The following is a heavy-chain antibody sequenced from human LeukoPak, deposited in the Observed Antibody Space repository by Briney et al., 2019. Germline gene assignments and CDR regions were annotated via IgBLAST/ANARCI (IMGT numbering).Heavy chain of an antibody. Sequence: GGSLRLSCTVSGFTVSSNSMSWVRQAPGKGLEWVSFIYSDNTHYSDSVKGRFTISRDNSKNTLYLQMNSLRAEDTAVYYCAKRAGAYSHPYDYWGQGTLVTVSS. V-gene: IGHV3-53*01. CDR3: AKRAGAYSHPYDY. CDR1: GFTVSSNS. CDR2: IYSDNT. D-gene: IGHD4/OR15-4a*01. J-gene: IGHJ4*02.